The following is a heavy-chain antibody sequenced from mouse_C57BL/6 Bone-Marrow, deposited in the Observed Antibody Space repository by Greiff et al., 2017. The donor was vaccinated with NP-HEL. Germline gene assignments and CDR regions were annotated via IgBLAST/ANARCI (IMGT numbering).Heavy chain of an antibody. D-gene: IGHD1-1*01. CDR2: IDPNSGGT. Sequence: QQSCKASGYTFTSYWMHWVKQRPGRGLEWIGRIDPNSGGTKYNEKFKSKATLTVDKPSSTAYMQLSSLTSEDSAVYYCGRGYYGRGAWFAYWGQGTLVTVSA. J-gene: IGHJ3*01. CDR1: GYTFTSYW. V-gene: IGHV1-72*01. CDR3: GRGYYGRGAWFAY.